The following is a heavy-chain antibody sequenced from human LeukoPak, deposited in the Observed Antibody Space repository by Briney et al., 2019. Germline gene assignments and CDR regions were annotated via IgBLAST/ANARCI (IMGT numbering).Heavy chain of an antibody. J-gene: IGHJ4*02. V-gene: IGHV3-30-3*01. CDR2: ISYDGSNK. D-gene: IGHD2-15*01. Sequence: GGSLRLSCAASGFTFSSYAMHWVRQAPGKGLEWVAVISYDGSNKYYADSVKGRFTISRDNSKNTLYLQMNSLRAEDTAVYYCARGLLPYLYYFDYWGQGTLVTVSS. CDR1: GFTFSSYA. CDR3: ARGLLPYLYYFDY.